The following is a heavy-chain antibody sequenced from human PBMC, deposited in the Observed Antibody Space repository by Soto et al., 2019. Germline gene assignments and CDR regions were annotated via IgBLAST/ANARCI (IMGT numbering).Heavy chain of an antibody. CDR1: GYTFTDYY. J-gene: IGHJ4*02. CDR3: ATLGAGAFDY. V-gene: IGHV1-2*02. CDR2: LNPNSGGS. Sequence: ASVKVSFKASGYTFTDYYIHWVRQAPGQGLECVGWLNPNSGGSNYAQKFQGRVTMTRDTSISTAYMELSRLTSDDTAVYYCATLGAGAFDYWGQGTLVTVSS. D-gene: IGHD3-16*01.